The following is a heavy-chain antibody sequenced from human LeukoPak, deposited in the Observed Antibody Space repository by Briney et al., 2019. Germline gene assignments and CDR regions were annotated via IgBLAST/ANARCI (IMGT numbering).Heavy chain of an antibody. CDR2: MSGGGGST. V-gene: IGHV3-23*01. J-gene: IGHJ6*02. CDR1: GFTLSTYA. CDR3: ARVSTVTSYAMDV. Sequence: PGGSLRLSCAASGFTLSTYAMSWVRQAPGKGLEWVPGMSGGGGSTYYADSVKGRFTISRQTSKNSLYLQMSSLRPEDTAVYYCARVSTVTSYAMDVWGQRTTVTVSS. D-gene: IGHD4-17*01.